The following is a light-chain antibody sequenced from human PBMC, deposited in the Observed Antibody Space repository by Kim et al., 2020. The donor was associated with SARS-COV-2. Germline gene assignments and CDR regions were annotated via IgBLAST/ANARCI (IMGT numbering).Light chain of an antibody. V-gene: IGKV3-20*01. J-gene: IGKJ1*01. CDR1: QSVRSNY. CDR3: QQYGDPPRT. Sequence: PGERATLPCRASQSVRSNYLALYQAKPCQAPRLLLYSASTRAPGIPDRFSGSGSETYFNLTLSRLEPEDFAVYYCQQYGDPPRTFGQGTKVDIK. CDR2: SAS.